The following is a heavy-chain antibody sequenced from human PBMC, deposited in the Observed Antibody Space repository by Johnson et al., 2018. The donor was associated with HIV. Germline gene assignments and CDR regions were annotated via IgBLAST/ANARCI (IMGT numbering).Heavy chain of an antibody. CDR3: AKRTGNYGGVFDM. CDR2: IKQDGSEK. J-gene: IGHJ3*02. V-gene: IGHV3-7*03. Sequence: VQLVESGGGLVQPGGSLRLSCAASGFTFSSYWMSWVRQAPGKGLEWVANIKQDGSEKYYVDSVKGRITISRDNAKNSLYLQMNSLRAEDTALYYCAKRTGNYGGVFDMWGQGTVVTVSS. CDR1: GFTFSSYW. D-gene: IGHD4-23*01.